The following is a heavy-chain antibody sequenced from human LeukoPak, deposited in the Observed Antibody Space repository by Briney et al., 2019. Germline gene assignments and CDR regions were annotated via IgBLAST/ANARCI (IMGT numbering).Heavy chain of an antibody. J-gene: IGHJ4*02. Sequence: GGSLRLSCAASGFTFSRYGMSWVRQAPGKGLEWVSGISGSGGATYYADSVKGRFTVSRDDPHNTLYLQMNSVRAEDTAVYFCARGGVDHYGSGTYYLMYYFDHWGQGALVTVSS. V-gene: IGHV3-23*01. CDR2: ISGSGGAT. CDR3: ARGGVDHYGSGTYYLMYYFDH. D-gene: IGHD3-10*01. CDR1: GFTFSRYG.